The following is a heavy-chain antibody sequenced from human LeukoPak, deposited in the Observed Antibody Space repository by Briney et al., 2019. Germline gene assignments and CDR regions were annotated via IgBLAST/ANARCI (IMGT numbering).Heavy chain of an antibody. CDR1: GFTFSSYS. CDR3: AKGSAGYSSSWSNWFDP. D-gene: IGHD6-13*01. CDR2: ISSSSSYI. Sequence: NPGGSLRLSCAASGFTFSSYSMSWVRQAPGKGLEWVSSISSSSSYIYYADSVKGRFTISRDNAKNSLYLQMNSLRAEDTAVYYCAKGSAGYSSSWSNWFDPWGQGTLVTVSS. J-gene: IGHJ5*02. V-gene: IGHV3-21*01.